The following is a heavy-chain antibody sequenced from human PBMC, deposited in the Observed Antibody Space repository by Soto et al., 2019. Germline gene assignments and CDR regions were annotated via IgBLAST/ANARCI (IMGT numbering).Heavy chain of an antibody. CDR2: IWYDGSNK. CDR3: ARDKFDYFDNSASFDY. J-gene: IGHJ4*02. Sequence: QVQLVESGGGVVQPGRSVRLSCAASGFTFNAYGMHWVRQAPGKGLEWVAVIWYDGSNKDYADSVKGRFTISRDNSKNTLYLQMNSLRAEDTAVYYCARDKFDYFDNSASFDYWGQGALVTVSS. V-gene: IGHV3-33*01. CDR1: GFTFNAYG. D-gene: IGHD3-22*01.